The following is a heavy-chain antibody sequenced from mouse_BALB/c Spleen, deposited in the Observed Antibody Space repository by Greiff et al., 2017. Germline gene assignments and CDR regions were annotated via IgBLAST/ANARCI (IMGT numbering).Heavy chain of an antibody. J-gene: IGHJ4*01. CDR1: GFSLTSYG. Sequence: QVQLKQSGPGLVQPSQSLSITCTVSGFSLTSYGVHWVRQSPGKGLEWLGVIWSGGSTDYNAAFISRLSISKDNSKSQVFFKMNSLQANDTAIYYCARSPYYDYDDYAMDYWGQGTSVTVSS. V-gene: IGHV2-2*02. CDR3: ARSPYYDYDDYAMDY. CDR2: IWSGGST. D-gene: IGHD2-4*01.